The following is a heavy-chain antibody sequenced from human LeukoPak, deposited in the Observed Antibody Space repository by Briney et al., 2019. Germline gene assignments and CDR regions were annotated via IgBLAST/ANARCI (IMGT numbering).Heavy chain of an antibody. D-gene: IGHD5-24*01. CDR3: AGGYKYAYYNYYYMDV. CDR1: GGSISSSNYY. J-gene: IGHJ6*03. CDR2: IYYSGST. Sequence: SETLPLTCSVSGGSISSSNYYWGWIRQPPGKGLEWIGSIYYSGSTYYNPSLKSRVTIFVDTSKNQFSLKLSSVTAADTAVYYCAGGYKYAYYNYYYMDVWGKGTTVTVSS. V-gene: IGHV4-39*07.